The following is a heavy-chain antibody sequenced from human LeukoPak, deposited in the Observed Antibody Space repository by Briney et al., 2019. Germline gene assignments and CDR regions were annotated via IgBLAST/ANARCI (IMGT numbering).Heavy chain of an antibody. CDR1: GYTFTGYY. Sequence: ASVKVSCKASGYTFTGYYMHWVRQAPGQGLEWMGWINPNSGGTSYAQKFQGRVTMTRDTSISIAYMELSRLRSDDTAVYYCARVRDIVVVPAAQGAFDIWGQGTMVTVSS. D-gene: IGHD2-2*01. V-gene: IGHV1-2*02. J-gene: IGHJ3*02. CDR2: INPNSGGT. CDR3: ARVRDIVVVPAAQGAFDI.